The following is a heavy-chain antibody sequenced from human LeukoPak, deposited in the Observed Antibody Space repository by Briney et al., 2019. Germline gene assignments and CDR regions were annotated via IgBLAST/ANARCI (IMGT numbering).Heavy chain of an antibody. CDR2: IYPGDSDT. V-gene: IGHV5-51*01. CDR1: GYSFTSYW. J-gene: IGHJ4*02. Sequence: GESLKISCQGSGYSFTSYWIGWVRQIPGKGLEWMGIIYPGDSDTRYSPSFQGQVTIAADKPIRPAHLEWSSLKASDTALYYCARLDGYYEGFGYWGPGNLVTVFS. D-gene: IGHD3-22*01. CDR3: ARLDGYYEGFGY.